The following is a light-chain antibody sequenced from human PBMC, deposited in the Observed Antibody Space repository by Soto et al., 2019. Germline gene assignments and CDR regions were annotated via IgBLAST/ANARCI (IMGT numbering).Light chain of an antibody. Sequence: LTQPASVSGSPGQSITISCTGTSSDVGSYHYVSWFQQHPGKAPKLIIFEVSDRPSGVSTRFSGSRSGDTASLTISGLQADDEADYYCSSYTSGRDVYVFGGGTKVTVL. V-gene: IGLV2-14*01. CDR3: SSYTSGRDVYV. CDR2: EVS. CDR1: SSDVGSYHY. J-gene: IGLJ1*01.